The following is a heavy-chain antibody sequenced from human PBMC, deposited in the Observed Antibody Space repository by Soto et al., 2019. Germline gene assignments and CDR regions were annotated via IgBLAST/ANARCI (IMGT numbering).Heavy chain of an antibody. CDR3: ARLGDSSGYYRSWYFDL. Sequence: ASVKVSCKASGYTFTSYYMHWVRQAPGQGLEWMVIINPSGGSRSYAQKFQGRGTMTRDTSTSTVYMELSSLRSEDTAVYYCARLGDSSGYYRSWYFDLWGRGTLVTVSS. V-gene: IGHV1-46*01. J-gene: IGHJ2*01. CDR2: INPSGGSR. CDR1: GYTFTSYY. D-gene: IGHD3-22*01.